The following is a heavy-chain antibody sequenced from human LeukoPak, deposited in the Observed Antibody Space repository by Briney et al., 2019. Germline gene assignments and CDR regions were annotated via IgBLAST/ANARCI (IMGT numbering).Heavy chain of an antibody. CDR1: GGSISSYY. CDR3: ASCIADAYAFDI. D-gene: IGHD6-13*01. Sequence: KPSETLSLTCTVSGGSISSYYWSWIRQPPGKGLEWIGYIYYSGSTNYNPSLKSRVTISVDTSKNQFSLKLSSVTAADTAVYYWASCIADAYAFDIWGQGTMVTVSS. CDR2: IYYSGST. J-gene: IGHJ3*02. V-gene: IGHV4-59*08.